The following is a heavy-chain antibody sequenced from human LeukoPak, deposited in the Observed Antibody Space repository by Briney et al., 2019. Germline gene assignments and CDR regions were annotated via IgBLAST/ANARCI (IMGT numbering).Heavy chain of an antibody. CDR1: GFTFDDYA. Sequence: PGGSLRLSCAASGFTFDDYAMHWVRQAPGKGLEWVSGISWNRGSIGYADSVKGRFTISRDNAKNSLFLQMNSLRAEDTAVYYCVRDRALSYWGQGTLVTVSS. CDR3: VRDRALSY. CDR2: ISWNRGSI. J-gene: IGHJ4*02. V-gene: IGHV3-9*01. D-gene: IGHD3-9*01.